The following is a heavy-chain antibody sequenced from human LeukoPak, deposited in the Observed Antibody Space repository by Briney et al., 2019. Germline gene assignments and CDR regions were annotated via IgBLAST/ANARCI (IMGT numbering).Heavy chain of an antibody. CDR1: GFSLNDYS. Sequence: GGSLRLSCVASGFSLNDYSIHWVRQAPGKGLEWVSGFSWRSGNLGYADSVMGRFTISRDSAKNSVYLQMNSLRPEDTALYFCAKEIEIAARPAADYWGQGTLVTVSS. J-gene: IGHJ4*02. D-gene: IGHD6-6*01. CDR3: AKEIEIAARPAADY. CDR2: FSWRSGNL. V-gene: IGHV3-9*01.